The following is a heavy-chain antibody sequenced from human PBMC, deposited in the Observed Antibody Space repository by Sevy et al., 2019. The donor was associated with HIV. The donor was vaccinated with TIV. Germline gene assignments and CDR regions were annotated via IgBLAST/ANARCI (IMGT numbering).Heavy chain of an antibody. Sequence: GGSLRLSCVASGFTFSSYAMNWVRQAPGKGLEWVSGLSGSGGSTKYADPVKGRFTISRDNSKNTLYLQMNSLRAEDTAVYYCAKDRVWELGDAFDIWGQGTMVTVSS. V-gene: IGHV3-23*01. CDR1: GFTFSSYA. J-gene: IGHJ3*02. CDR3: AKDRVWELGDAFDI. D-gene: IGHD1-26*01. CDR2: LSGSGGST.